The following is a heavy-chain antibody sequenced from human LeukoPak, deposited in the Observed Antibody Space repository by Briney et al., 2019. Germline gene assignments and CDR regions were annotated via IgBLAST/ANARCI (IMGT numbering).Heavy chain of an antibody. CDR1: GYTFTSYA. V-gene: IGHV1-3*04. CDR3: ARNTETAIPLPYYFDY. D-gene: IGHD2-21*02. Sequence: EASVTVSCKASGYTFTSYAMHWVRQAPGRRLECMGWINTGNGNTKYSQKFQGRVTITRDTSASTAYMDLSSLRSEDTAVYYCARNTETAIPLPYYFDYWGQGTLVTVSS. J-gene: IGHJ4*02. CDR2: INTGNGNT.